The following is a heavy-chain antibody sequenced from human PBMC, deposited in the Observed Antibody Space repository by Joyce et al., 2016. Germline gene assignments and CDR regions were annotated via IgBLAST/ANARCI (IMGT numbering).Heavy chain of an antibody. D-gene: IGHD3-3*01. CDR3: AGYDFSTGLNRFDP. V-gene: IGHV4-61*01. J-gene: IGHJ5*02. CDR1: GGSVKSETYF. CDR2: IYHSGPS. Sequence: QVQLQESGPGLVKPSETLSLTCRVSGGSVKSETYFWTWIRQPPGKTLEWIGYIYHSGPSNYSPSLKPRVTSSIDTAKNQFSLTLTSVTAADTAVYYWAGYDFSTGLNRFDPWGPGTLVTVSS.